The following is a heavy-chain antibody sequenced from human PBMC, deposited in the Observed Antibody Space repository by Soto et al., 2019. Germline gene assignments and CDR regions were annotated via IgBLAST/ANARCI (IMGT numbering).Heavy chain of an antibody. CDR3: ARDSGNYYDILTGYQSYYYMDV. Sequence: SETLSLTCTVSGGSISSGGYYWSWIRQHPGKGLEWIGYIYYSGSTYYNPSLKSRVTISVDTSKNQFSLKLSSVTAADTAVYYCARDSGNYYDILTGYQSYYYMDVWGKGTTVTVSS. V-gene: IGHV4-31*03. CDR1: GGSISSGGYY. D-gene: IGHD3-9*01. CDR2: IYYSGST. J-gene: IGHJ6*03.